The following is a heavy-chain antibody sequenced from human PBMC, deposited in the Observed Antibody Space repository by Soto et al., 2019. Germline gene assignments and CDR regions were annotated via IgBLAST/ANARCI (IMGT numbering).Heavy chain of an antibody. Sequence: SETLSLTCTVSGGSINNNFWTWVRQPAGKGLEWIGRIYSSGSTDCNPSLKSRVTLSVDTSKNQFSLKLSSVTAADTAVYYCARDGVILATFGGVTTRGNGMDVWGQGTTVTVSS. J-gene: IGHJ6*02. V-gene: IGHV4-4*07. D-gene: IGHD3-16*01. CDR1: GGSINNNF. CDR2: IYSSGST. CDR3: ARDGVILATFGGVTTRGNGMDV.